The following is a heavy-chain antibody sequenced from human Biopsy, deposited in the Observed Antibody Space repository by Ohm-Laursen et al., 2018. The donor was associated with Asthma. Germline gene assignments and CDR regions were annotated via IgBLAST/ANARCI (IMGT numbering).Heavy chain of an antibody. Sequence: ASVKVSCKTSGYTFNSAGITWVRQAPGQGLEWMGWISIYNGNTKVAQKLQDRVTMITDTSTSTAYMELRSLRCDDTAVYFCARAVDYSHYYGIDVWGQGTTVTVS. J-gene: IGHJ6*02. CDR2: ISIYNGNT. V-gene: IGHV1-18*01. D-gene: IGHD3-10*01. CDR1: GYTFNSAG. CDR3: ARAVDYSHYYGIDV.